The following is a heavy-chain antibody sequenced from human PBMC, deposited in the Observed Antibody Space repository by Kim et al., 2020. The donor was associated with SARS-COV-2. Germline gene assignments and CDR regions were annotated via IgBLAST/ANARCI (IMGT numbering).Heavy chain of an antibody. J-gene: IGHJ6*03. D-gene: IGHD3-10*01. CDR3: ARDHQGTLWFGQLSQSFYNFYSMDV. CDR1: GGSISDSC. V-gene: IGHV4-4*07. Sequence: SETLSLTCTVSGGSISDSCWSWIRQPAGMGLEWIGRIYTSGSTTYSHSLKSRVTMSVDTSKNQFSLKLNSVTAADTAVYYCARDHQGTLWFGQLSQSFYNFYSMDVWGKGTTVTVSS. CDR2: IYTSGST.